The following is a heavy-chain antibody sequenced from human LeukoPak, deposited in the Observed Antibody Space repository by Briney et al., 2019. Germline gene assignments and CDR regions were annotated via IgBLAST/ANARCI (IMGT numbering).Heavy chain of an antibody. Sequence: SETLSLTCAGYGGSFSGYYWSWIRQPPGKGLEWIGEINHSGSTNYNPSLKSRVTISVDTSKNQFSLKLSSVTAADTAVYYCATGSAPEDDAFDIWGQGTMVTVSS. CDR3: ATGSAPEDDAFDI. J-gene: IGHJ3*02. CDR1: GGSFSGYY. D-gene: IGHD3-10*01. CDR2: INHSGST. V-gene: IGHV4-34*01.